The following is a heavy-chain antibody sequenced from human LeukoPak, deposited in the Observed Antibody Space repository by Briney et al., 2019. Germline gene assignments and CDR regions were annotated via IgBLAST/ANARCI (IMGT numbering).Heavy chain of an antibody. D-gene: IGHD2-8*02. CDR3: AGAWSRVDGFDI. CDR2: ISPSGDTT. CDR1: GFTFSIHG. Sequence: PGGSLRLSCAASGFTFSIHGMNWVRQAPGKGLEWVSGISPSGDTTYYADSVKGRFTVSRDNAKNSVYLQMNSLRTEDTAIYYCAGAWSRVDGFDIWGQGTMVTVSS. V-gene: IGHV3-48*04. J-gene: IGHJ3*02.